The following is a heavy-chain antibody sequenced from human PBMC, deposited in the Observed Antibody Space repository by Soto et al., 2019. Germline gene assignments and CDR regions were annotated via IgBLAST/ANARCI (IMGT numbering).Heavy chain of an antibody. V-gene: IGHV6-1*01. CDR1: GDSVSSTSSI. CDR2: TYYRSKCHT. J-gene: IGHJ4*02. CDR3: ARDLPGTYDYDS. D-gene: IGHD1-1*01. Sequence: QLQLQESGPGLVKPSQTLSLTCDISGDSVSSTSSIWNWIRQSPSRGLEWLGRTYYRSKCHTEYAVSARGRITNDPDTPKNPLFPRLCSVTPDDTALYFCARDLPGTYDYDSWGQGTLVTVSS.